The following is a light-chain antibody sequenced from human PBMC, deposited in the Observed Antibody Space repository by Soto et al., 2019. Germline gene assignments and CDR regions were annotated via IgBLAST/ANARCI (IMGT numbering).Light chain of an antibody. CDR3: QQSYRTTWT. J-gene: IGKJ1*01. Sequence: DIQMTQSPSSLSAFIGDRVSITCRASQGIGTYLNWYQQKPGKDPNLLIYGASTLQSGVPSRFNGRGSGTDFTLTINSLQPEDFATYYCQQSYRTTWTFGHGTKVDIK. CDR2: GAS. CDR1: QGIGTY. V-gene: IGKV1-39*01.